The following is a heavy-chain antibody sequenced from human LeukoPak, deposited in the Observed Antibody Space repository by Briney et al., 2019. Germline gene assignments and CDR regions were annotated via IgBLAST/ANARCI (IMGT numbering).Heavy chain of an antibody. CDR1: GFNFNTYD. Sequence: PGGSLRLSCAASGFNFNTYDMTWVRQAPGKGLEWLSFIHKTSSPIYYADSVKGRLTISRDNAKNSLYLQLNSLRDEDTAVYYCVRDIAGGAFDIWGQGTMVTVSS. J-gene: IGHJ3*02. CDR2: IHKTSSPI. CDR3: VRDIAGGAFDI. V-gene: IGHV3-48*02. D-gene: IGHD6-13*01.